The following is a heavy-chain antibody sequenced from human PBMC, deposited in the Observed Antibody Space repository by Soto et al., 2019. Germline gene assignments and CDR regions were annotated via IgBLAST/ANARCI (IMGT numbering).Heavy chain of an antibody. D-gene: IGHD3-9*01. Sequence: QVQLVQSGAEVKKPGASVKVSCKASGYTFTSYAMHWVRQAPGQRLEWMGWINAGNGNTKYSQKFQGRVTITSDTSASTAYMELSSLRSEDTAVYYCARDSRLRYFDWLPTFDAFDIWGQGTMVTVSS. CDR2: INAGNGNT. J-gene: IGHJ3*02. CDR1: GYTFTSYA. CDR3: ARDSRLRYFDWLPTFDAFDI. V-gene: IGHV1-3*01.